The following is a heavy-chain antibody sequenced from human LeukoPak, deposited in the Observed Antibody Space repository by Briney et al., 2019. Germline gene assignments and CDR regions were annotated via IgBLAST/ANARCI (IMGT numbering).Heavy chain of an antibody. D-gene: IGHD1-26*01. CDR1: GFTFSSYG. V-gene: IGHV3-30*02. J-gene: IGHJ6*04. CDR2: IRYDGSNK. Sequence: GGSLRLSCAASGFTFSSYGIHWVRQAPGKGLEWVAFIRYDGSNKYYTDSVKGRLPIYRDNSKNTPYLQMNSLRAEDTAVYYCANGRGWEASYYYADMDISGKGATVTISS. CDR3: ANGRGWEASYYYADMDI.